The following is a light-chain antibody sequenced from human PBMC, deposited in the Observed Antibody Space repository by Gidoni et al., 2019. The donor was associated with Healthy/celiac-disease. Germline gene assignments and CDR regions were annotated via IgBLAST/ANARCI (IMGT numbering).Light chain of an antibody. CDR2: AAS. CDR3: QQSYSTPRYT. Sequence: DIQMTQSPSSLSASVGDRVTITCRASQSISSYLNWYQQKPGKAPKLLIYAASSLQSGVPSRFSGSGSGTDFTLTISSLQTEEFATYYCQQSYSTPRYTFXQXTKLEIK. J-gene: IGKJ2*01. CDR1: QSISSY. V-gene: IGKV1-39*01.